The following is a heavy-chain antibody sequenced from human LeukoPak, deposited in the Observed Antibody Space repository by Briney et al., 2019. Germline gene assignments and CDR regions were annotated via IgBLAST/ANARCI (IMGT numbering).Heavy chain of an antibody. CDR2: ISGSGGST. D-gene: IGHD3-3*01. CDR1: GFTFSSYA. CDR3: ATSYDFWRGYYAY. V-gene: IGHV3-23*01. J-gene: IGHJ4*02. Sequence: GGSLRLSCAASGFTFSSYAMSWVRQAPGKGLEWVSAISGSGGSTYYADSVKGRFTISRDNSKNTLYLQMNSLRAEDTAVYYCATSYDFWRGYYAYWGQGTLVTVSS.